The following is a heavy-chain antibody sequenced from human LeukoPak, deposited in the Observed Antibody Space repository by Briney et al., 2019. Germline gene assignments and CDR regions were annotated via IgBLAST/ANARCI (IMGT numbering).Heavy chain of an antibody. Sequence: SETLSLTCTVSGGSISSSSYYWSWIRQPPGKGLEWIGEINHSGSTNYNPSLKSRVTISVDTSKNQFSLKLSSVTAADTAVYYCARWGTWIQLWSTDYWGQGTLVTVSS. CDR2: INHSGST. CDR3: ARWGTWIQLWSTDY. CDR1: GGSISSSSYY. V-gene: IGHV4-39*07. J-gene: IGHJ4*02. D-gene: IGHD5-18*01.